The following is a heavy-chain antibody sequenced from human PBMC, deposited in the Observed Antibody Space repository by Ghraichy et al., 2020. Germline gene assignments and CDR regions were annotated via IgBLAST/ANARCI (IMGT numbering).Heavy chain of an antibody. CDR3: AKDFEEGGSYLVY. D-gene: IGHD1-26*01. CDR1: GFTFDDYA. Sequence: GGSLRLSCAASGFTFDDYAMHWVRQAPGKGLEWVSGISWNSGSIGYADSVKGRFTISRDNAKNSLYLQMNSLRAEDTALYYCAKDFEEGGSYLVYWGQGTLVTVSS. CDR2: ISWNSGSI. V-gene: IGHV3-9*01. J-gene: IGHJ4*02.